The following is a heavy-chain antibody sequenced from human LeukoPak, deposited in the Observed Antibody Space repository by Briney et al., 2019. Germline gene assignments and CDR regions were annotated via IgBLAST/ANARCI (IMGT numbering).Heavy chain of an antibody. CDR1: RFTFSSYA. CDR3: AKDLGFSTVTTFRI. V-gene: IGHV3-23*01. J-gene: IGHJ3*02. CDR2: ISGSGGST. Sequence: PGASLRLSCAASRFTFSSYAMSWVRQAPGKGLEWVSAISGSGGSTYYADSVKGRFTISRDNSKNTLYLQMNSLRAEETTVYYCAKDLGFSTVTTFRIWGQGTMVTVSS. D-gene: IGHD4-17*01.